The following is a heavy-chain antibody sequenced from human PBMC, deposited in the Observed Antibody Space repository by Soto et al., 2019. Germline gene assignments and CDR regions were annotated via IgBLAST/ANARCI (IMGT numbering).Heavy chain of an antibody. V-gene: IGHV6-1*01. CDR3: VRSRVFIAGAGMATYYYYYGMDV. J-gene: IGHJ6*02. CDR2: TYYRSKWYN. CDR1: GDSVSSDSAA. Sequence: SQTLSLTCAISGDSVSSDSAAWNWIRQSPSRGLEWLGRTYYRSKWYNDYAVSVNGRITINPDTSKNHFSLQLNSVTPEDTAVYYCVRSRVFIAGAGMATYYYYYGMDVWGQGTTGTVSS. D-gene: IGHD6-19*01.